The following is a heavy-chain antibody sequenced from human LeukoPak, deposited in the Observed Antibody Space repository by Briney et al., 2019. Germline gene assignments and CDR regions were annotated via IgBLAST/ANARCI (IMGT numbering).Heavy chain of an antibody. CDR1: GITFRSYG. D-gene: IGHD3-16*01. CDR2: ISYDGSHK. Sequence: GGSLRLSCAASGITFRSYGMHWVRQTPGKGLEWVAVISYDGSHKYYADSVKGRFSISRDNSKNTLYLQMNSLRAEDTAVYYCAREFEATGFWALDYWGQGTLVTASS. J-gene: IGHJ4*02. V-gene: IGHV3-30*03. CDR3: AREFEATGFWALDY.